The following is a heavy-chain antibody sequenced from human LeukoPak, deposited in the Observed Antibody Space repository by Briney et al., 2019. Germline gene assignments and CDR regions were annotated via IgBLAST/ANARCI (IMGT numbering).Heavy chain of an antibody. CDR3: TREGPDDAFDI. V-gene: IGHV3-49*04. Sequence: GGSLRLSCAASGFTFSSYGMHWVRQAPGKGLEWVGFIRSKAYGGTTEYAASVKGRFTISRDDSKSIAYLQMNSLKTEDTAVYYCTREGPDDAFDIWGQGPMVTVSS. CDR1: GFTFSSYG. CDR2: IRSKAYGGTT. J-gene: IGHJ3*02.